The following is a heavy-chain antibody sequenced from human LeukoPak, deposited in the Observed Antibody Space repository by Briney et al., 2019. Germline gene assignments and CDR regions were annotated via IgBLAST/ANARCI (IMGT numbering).Heavy chain of an antibody. D-gene: IGHD6-19*01. Sequence: SETLSLTCTVSGDSISSGGHYWNWIRQPPGKGLEWIGYIYHSGITNYNPSLKSRVTISIDRSKNQFSLNLSSVTAADTAVYYCARDLRGWSLHYYYGMDVWGQGTTVTVSS. CDR3: ARDLRGWSLHYYYGMDV. J-gene: IGHJ6*02. CDR1: GDSISSGGHY. CDR2: IYHSGIT. V-gene: IGHV4-30-2*01.